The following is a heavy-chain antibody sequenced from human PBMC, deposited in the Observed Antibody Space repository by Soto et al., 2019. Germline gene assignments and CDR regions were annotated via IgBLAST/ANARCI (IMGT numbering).Heavy chain of an antibody. CDR1: GFTFSDAW. CDR3: TSGVGVTETDY. D-gene: IGHD1-26*01. J-gene: IGHJ4*02. Sequence: EVQLVESGGGLVKPGGSLRLSCAVSGFTFSDAWMTWVRQAPGKGLEWVGRIKRKIDGEKTDYAAPVKGRFTISRDDSRNTLYLQMNSLRTEDTAVYYCTSGVGVTETDYWGQGTLVTVSS. CDR2: IKRKIDGEKT. V-gene: IGHV3-15*01.